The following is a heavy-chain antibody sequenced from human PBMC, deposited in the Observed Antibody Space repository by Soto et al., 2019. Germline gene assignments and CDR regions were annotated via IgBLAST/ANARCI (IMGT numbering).Heavy chain of an antibody. J-gene: IGHJ4*02. CDR2: VNSDGRST. V-gene: IGHV3-74*01. D-gene: IGHD3-9*01. CDR1: GFTFRSYW. CDR3: SRDDSDWFFN. Sequence: GGSLRLSCAASGFTFRSYWMHWVRQAPGGGLVWVSRVNSDGRSTTYADSVKGRFTISRDNAKNTLYLQMNSLRAEDTAVYYCSRDDSDWFFNWGRGTLVTVSS.